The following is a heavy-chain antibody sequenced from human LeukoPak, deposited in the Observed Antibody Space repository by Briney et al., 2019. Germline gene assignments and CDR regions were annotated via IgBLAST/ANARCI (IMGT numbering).Heavy chain of an antibody. CDR1: GGSFSGYY. Sequence: SETLSLTCAVYGGSFSGYYWSWIRQPPEKGLEWIGSIYYSGSTYYNPSLKSRVTISVDTSKNQFSLKLSSVTAADTAVYYCARRGYCSGGSCLDYWGQGALVIVSS. D-gene: IGHD2-15*01. J-gene: IGHJ4*02. CDR3: ARRGYCSGGSCLDY. V-gene: IGHV4-34*01. CDR2: IYYSGST.